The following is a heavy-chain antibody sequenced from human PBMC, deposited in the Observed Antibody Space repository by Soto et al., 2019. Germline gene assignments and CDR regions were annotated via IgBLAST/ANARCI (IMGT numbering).Heavy chain of an antibody. Sequence: GGSLRLSCAASGFTFSSYSMNWVRQAPGKGLEWVSSISSSSSYIYYADSVKGRFTISRDNAKNSLYLQMNSLRAEDTAVYYCAKYYDFWSGYSDALDIWGQGTMVTVSS. CDR1: GFTFSSYS. J-gene: IGHJ3*02. D-gene: IGHD3-3*01. CDR3: AKYYDFWSGYSDALDI. CDR2: ISSSSSYI. V-gene: IGHV3-21*01.